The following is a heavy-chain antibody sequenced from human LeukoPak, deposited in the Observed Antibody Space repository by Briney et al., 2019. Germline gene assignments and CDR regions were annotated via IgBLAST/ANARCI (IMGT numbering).Heavy chain of an antibody. CDR2: IIPIFGTP. V-gene: IGHV1-69*05. Sequence: SVKVSCKSSGGTFRTYSVTWVRQAPGQGLEWMGGIIPIFGTPNYAQKFQGRVKVTTDDATGTAYMELSSLMSEDTAIYYCARVDRYHFYLDVWGKGTPVTVSS. CDR3: ARVDRYHFYLDV. J-gene: IGHJ6*03. CDR1: GGTFRTYS.